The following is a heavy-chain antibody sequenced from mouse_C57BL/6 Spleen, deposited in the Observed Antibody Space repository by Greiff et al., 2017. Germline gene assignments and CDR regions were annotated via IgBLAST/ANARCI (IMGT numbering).Heavy chain of an antibody. CDR2: IYPGSGST. CDR3: ARWAIYYYGSSPYYFDY. V-gene: IGHV1-55*01. Sequence: QVQLKQPGAELVKPGASVKMSCKASGYTFTSYWITWVKQRPGQGLEWIGDIYPGSGSTNYNEKFKSKATLTVDTSSSTAYMQLSSLTSEDSAVYYCARWAIYYYGSSPYYFDYWGQGTTLTVSS. D-gene: IGHD1-1*01. CDR1: GYTFTSYW. J-gene: IGHJ2*01.